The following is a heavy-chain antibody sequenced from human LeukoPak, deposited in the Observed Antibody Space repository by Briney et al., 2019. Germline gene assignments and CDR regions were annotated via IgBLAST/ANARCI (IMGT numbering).Heavy chain of an antibody. D-gene: IGHD2/OR15-2a*01. J-gene: IGHJ4*02. CDR3: ARDHNSTPYYFDY. V-gene: IGHV1-2*02. CDR2: INPNSGGT. CDR1: GYTFTGYY. Sequence: ASVKVSCKASGYTFTGYYVHWVRQAPGQGLEWMGWINPNSGGTDYAQKFQGRVTMTRDTSISTAYIELSSLRSDDTAVYYCARDHNSTPYYFDYWGQGTLVTVSS.